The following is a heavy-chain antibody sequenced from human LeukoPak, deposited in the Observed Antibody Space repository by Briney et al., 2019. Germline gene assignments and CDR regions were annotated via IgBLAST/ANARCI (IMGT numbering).Heavy chain of an antibody. J-gene: IGHJ6*02. CDR2: ISSSSSYI. D-gene: IGHD6-13*01. CDR1: GFTFSSYS. Sequence: TEGSLRLSCAASGFTFSSYSMNWVRQAPGKGLEWVSSISSSSSYIYYADSVKGRFTISRDNAKNSLYLQMNSLRAEDTAVYYCARDKIAAAGTDYYYGMDVWGQGTTVTVSS. V-gene: IGHV3-21*01. CDR3: ARDKIAAAGTDYYYGMDV.